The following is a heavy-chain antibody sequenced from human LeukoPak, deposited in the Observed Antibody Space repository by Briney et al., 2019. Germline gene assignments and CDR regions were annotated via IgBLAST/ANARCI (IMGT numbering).Heavy chain of an antibody. CDR1: GFTFSSYA. CDR3: ARDRVGALGY. Sequence: GGSLRLSCAASGFTFSSYAMSWVRQAPGKGLEWVSAISGGGGSTYYADSVKGRFTISRDNSKNTLYLQMNSLRAEDTAVYYCARDRVGALGYWGQGTLVTVSS. V-gene: IGHV3-23*01. J-gene: IGHJ4*02. D-gene: IGHD3-10*01. CDR2: ISGGGGST.